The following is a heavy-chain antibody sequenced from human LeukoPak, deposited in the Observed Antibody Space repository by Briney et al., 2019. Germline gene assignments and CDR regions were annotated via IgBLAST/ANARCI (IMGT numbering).Heavy chain of an antibody. D-gene: IGHD2-2*01. CDR3: ARERSLIVVVPAAKDYFDY. Sequence: GGSLRLSCAASGFTFSSYGMHWVRQAPGKGLEWVAFIRYDGSNKYYADSVKGRFTISRDNSKNTLYLQMNSLRAEDTAVYYCARERSLIVVVPAAKDYFDYWGQGTLVTVSS. V-gene: IGHV3-30*02. CDR1: GFTFSSYG. J-gene: IGHJ4*02. CDR2: IRYDGSNK.